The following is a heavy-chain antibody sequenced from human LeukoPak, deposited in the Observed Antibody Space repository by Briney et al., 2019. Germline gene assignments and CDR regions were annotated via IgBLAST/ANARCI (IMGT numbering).Heavy chain of an antibody. J-gene: IGHJ3*02. Sequence: SGGSLRLSCAASGFTFSSYGMHWVRQAPGKGLEWVAFIRYDGSNKYYADSVKGRFTISRDNSKNTLYLQMNSLRAEDTAVYYCAREMYYYYGSGNAFDIWGQGTMVTVSS. V-gene: IGHV3-30*02. D-gene: IGHD3-10*01. CDR1: GFTFSSYG. CDR3: AREMYYYYGSGNAFDI. CDR2: IRYDGSNK.